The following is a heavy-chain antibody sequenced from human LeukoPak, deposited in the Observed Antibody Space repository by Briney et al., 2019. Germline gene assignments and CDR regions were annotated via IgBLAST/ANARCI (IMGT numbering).Heavy chain of an antibody. CDR2: ISDSGGRT. D-gene: IGHD2-15*01. CDR3: AKASGVQLYNYYGMDV. CDR1: GITLSNCG. J-gene: IGHJ6*02. V-gene: IGHV3-23*01. Sequence: GGSLRLSCAVSGITLSNCGMRWVRQAPGGGLEWVAGISDSGGRTNYADSVKGRFTISRDNSKNTLYVQMNSLRAEDTAVYYCAKASGVQLYNYYGMDVWGQGTTVTVSS.